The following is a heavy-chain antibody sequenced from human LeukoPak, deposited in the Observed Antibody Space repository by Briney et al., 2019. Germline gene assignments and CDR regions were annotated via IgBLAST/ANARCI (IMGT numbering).Heavy chain of an antibody. D-gene: IGHD3-16*01. V-gene: IGHV1-2*02. J-gene: IGHJ4*02. CDR3: ARVRYRLAETYIDY. CDR2: INPNSGDT. CDR1: GYTFTSYG. Sequence: ASVKVSCKAPGYTFTSYGISWVRQAPGQGLEWMGWINPNSGDTNYAQKFQGRVTMTRDTSISTAYMELSRLRSDDTAVYYCARVRYRLAETYIDYWGQGTLVTVS.